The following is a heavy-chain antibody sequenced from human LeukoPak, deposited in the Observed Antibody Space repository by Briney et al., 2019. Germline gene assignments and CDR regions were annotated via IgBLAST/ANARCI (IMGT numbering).Heavy chain of an antibody. CDR2: ISYSGNT. V-gene: IGHV4-59*11. CDR3: ARVTPLRRTYYFDY. Sequence: SETLSLTCTVSGGSINSHYWSWVRQPPGKGLVWIGYISYSGNTNYNPSLKSRVTISMHTSKNQFSLKLSSVTAADTAVYYCARVTPLRRTYYFDYWGQGTLVTVSS. D-gene: IGHD1-14*01. CDR1: GGSINSHY. J-gene: IGHJ4*02.